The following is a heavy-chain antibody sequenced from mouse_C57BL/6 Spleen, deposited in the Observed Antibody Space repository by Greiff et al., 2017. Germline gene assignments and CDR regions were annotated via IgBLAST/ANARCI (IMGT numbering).Heavy chain of an antibody. V-gene: IGHV1-15*01. CDR2: IDPETGGT. Sequence: QVQLQQSGAELVRPGASVTLSCKASGYTFTDYEMHWVKQTPVHGLEWIGAIDPETGGTAYNQKFKGKAILTADKSSSTAYMELRSLTSADSAVYYCTRRDYSNPYYAMDYWGQGTSVTVSS. J-gene: IGHJ4*01. CDR3: TRRDYSNPYYAMDY. CDR1: GYTFTDYE. D-gene: IGHD2-5*01.